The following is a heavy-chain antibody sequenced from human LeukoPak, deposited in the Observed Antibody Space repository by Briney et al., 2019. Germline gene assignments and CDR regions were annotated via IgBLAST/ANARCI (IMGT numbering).Heavy chain of an antibody. D-gene: IGHD6-25*01. V-gene: IGHV3-30*02. J-gene: IGHJ3*02. CDR3: ARRSAAKDAFDI. CDR2: IRYDGSNK. CDR1: GFTFSSYG. Sequence: GGSLRLSCAASGFTFSSYGMHWVRQAPGKGLEWVAFIRYDGSNKYYADSVKGRFTISRDNSKNTLYLQMNSLRAEDTAVYYCARRSAAKDAFDIWGQGTMVTVSS.